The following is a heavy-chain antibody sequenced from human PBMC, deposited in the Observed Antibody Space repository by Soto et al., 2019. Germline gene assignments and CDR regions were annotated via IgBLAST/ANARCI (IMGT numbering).Heavy chain of an antibody. Sequence: SGPTLVNPTQTLTLTCTFSGFSLSTSGMCVSWIRQPPGKALEWLALIDWDDDKYYSTSLKTRLTISKDTSKNQVVLTMTNMDPVDTATYYCARMEGRYGDYDHRYYYGMDVWGQGTTVTAP. CDR2: IDWDDDK. CDR1: GFSLSTSGMC. V-gene: IGHV2-70*01. D-gene: IGHD4-17*01. J-gene: IGHJ6*02. CDR3: ARMEGRYGDYDHRYYYGMDV.